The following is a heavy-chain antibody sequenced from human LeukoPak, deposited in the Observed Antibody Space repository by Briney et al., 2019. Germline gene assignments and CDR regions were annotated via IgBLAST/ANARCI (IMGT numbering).Heavy chain of an antibody. V-gene: IGHV3-33*06. Sequence: GGSLRLSCAASGFTFSSYGMHWVRQAPGKGLEWVAVIWYDGSNKYYADSVKGRFTISRDNSKNTLYLQMNSLRAEDTAVYYCAKAWTVVAGIKSPMDVWGKGTTVTVSS. J-gene: IGHJ6*03. CDR3: AKAWTVVAGIKSPMDV. CDR1: GFTFSSYG. D-gene: IGHD6-19*01. CDR2: IWYDGSNK.